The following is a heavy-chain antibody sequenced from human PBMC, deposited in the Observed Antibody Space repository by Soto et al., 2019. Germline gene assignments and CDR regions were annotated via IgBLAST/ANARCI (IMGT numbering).Heavy chain of an antibody. CDR2: ISRSGSTI. D-gene: IGHD4-17*01. Sequence: GGSLRLSCAASGFTFSDYYMSWIRQAPGKGLEWAAYISRSGSTIYYADSVKGRFTISSDNAKNSLYLQMNSLRAEDTAVYYCARHQHYYGGNDGADYYYYYGMDVWGQGTTVTVSS. CDR3: ARHQHYYGGNDGADYYYYYGMDV. V-gene: IGHV3-11*01. CDR1: GFTFSDYY. J-gene: IGHJ6*02.